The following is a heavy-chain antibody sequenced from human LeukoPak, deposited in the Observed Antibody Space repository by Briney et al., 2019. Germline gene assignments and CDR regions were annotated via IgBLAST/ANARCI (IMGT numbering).Heavy chain of an antibody. V-gene: IGHV3-21*06. Sequence: GGSLRLSCVASGFTFSGYSMNWIRQAPGRGLEWVSSLSSDSGYIYYADSVRGRFTASRGNAANSLNLHMTSLRADDTAVYFCTRSPDRDYSQTGSGRYVTWGQGTLVSVSS. D-gene: IGHD6-19*01. CDR1: GFTFSGYS. CDR3: TRSPDRDYSQTGSGRYVT. J-gene: IGHJ5*02. CDR2: LSSDSGYI.